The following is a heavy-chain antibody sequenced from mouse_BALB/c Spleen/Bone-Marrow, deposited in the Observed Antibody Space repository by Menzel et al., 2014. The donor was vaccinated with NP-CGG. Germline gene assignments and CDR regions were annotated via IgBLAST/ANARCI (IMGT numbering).Heavy chain of an antibody. Sequence: VKLVESGGELMKPGASVKISCKATGYTFSNYRIQWVKQRPGHGPEWIGEILPGSDNTNYNEKFKGKATFTADTSSNTAYMQLSSLTSEDSAVYYCARGNPFDFWGQGTTLTVSS. CDR2: ILPGSDNT. J-gene: IGHJ2*01. V-gene: IGHV1-9*01. CDR3: ARGNPFDF. CDR1: GYTFSNYR.